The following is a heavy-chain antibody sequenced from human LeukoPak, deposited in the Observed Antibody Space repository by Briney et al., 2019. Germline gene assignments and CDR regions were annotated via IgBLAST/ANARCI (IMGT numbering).Heavy chain of an antibody. CDR2: IYYSGST. J-gene: IGHJ5*02. CDR3: ARDVVVAAGGFDP. V-gene: IGHV4-39*07. CDR1: GGSISSSSYY. Sequence: PSETLSLTCTVSGGSISSSSYYWGWIRQPPGKGLEWIGSIYYSGSTYYNPSLKSRVTISVDTSKNQFSLKLSSVTAADTAVYYCARDVVVAAGGFDPWGQGTLVTVSS. D-gene: IGHD2-15*01.